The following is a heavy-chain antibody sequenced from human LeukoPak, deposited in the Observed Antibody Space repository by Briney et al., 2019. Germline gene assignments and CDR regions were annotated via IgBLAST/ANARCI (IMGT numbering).Heavy chain of an antibody. CDR3: ARDARRKGIAAAGFDY. Sequence: SGGSLRLSCAASGFIFNNYAMSWVRQAPGKGLEWVCAISGSGGSTYYADSVKGRFTISRDNSKNTLYLQMNSLRAEDTAVYYCARDARRKGIAAAGFDYWGQGTLVTVSS. V-gene: IGHV3-23*01. CDR1: GFIFNNYA. D-gene: IGHD6-13*01. CDR2: ISGSGGST. J-gene: IGHJ4*02.